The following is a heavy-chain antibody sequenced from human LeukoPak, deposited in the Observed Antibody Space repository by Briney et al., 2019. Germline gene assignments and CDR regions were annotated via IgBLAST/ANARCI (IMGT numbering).Heavy chain of an antibody. D-gene: IGHD3-10*01. Sequence: GGSLRLSCAASGFTFSSYSMNWVRQAPGKGLEWVSSISSSSSYIYYADSVKGRFTISRDNAKNSLYLQMNSLRAGDTAVYYCARAGSGTKGLDYWGQGTLVTVSS. CDR1: GFTFSSYS. CDR2: ISSSSSYI. V-gene: IGHV3-21*01. CDR3: ARAGSGTKGLDY. J-gene: IGHJ4*02.